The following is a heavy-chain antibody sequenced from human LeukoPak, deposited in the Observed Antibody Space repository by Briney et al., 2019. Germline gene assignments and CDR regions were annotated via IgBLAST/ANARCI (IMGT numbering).Heavy chain of an antibody. D-gene: IGHD3-10*01. V-gene: IGHV1-58*01. CDR1: GFTFTSSV. Sequence: ASVKVSCKASGFTFTSSVVQWVRQARGQSLEWIGWIVVGSGNTNYAQKFQERVTITRDMSTSTAYMELSSLRFEDTAVYYCAADRAGSYLRFVYWGQGTPVTVSS. CDR3: AADRAGSYLRFVY. CDR2: IVVGSGNT. J-gene: IGHJ4*02.